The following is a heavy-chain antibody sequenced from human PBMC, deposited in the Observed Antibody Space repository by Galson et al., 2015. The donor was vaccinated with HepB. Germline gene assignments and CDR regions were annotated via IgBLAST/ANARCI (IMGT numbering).Heavy chain of an antibody. Sequence: SLRLSCAASGFTFSSYSMNWVRQAPGKGLEWVSSISSSSSYIYYADSVKGRFTISRDNAKNSLYLQMNSLRAEDTAVYYCARDKGLIAAAGTTIDYWGQGTLVTVSS. CDR1: GFTFSSYS. J-gene: IGHJ4*02. V-gene: IGHV3-21*01. D-gene: IGHD6-13*01. CDR2: ISSSSSYI. CDR3: ARDKGLIAAAGTTIDY.